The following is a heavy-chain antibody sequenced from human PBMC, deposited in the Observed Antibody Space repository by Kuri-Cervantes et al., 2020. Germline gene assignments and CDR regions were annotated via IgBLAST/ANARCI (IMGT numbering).Heavy chain of an antibody. Sequence: SQTLSLTCAVYSGSFSGSYWSWIRQPPGKGLEWIGEINHSGSTNYNPSLKSRVTISVDTSKNQFSLKLSSVTAADTAVYYCATRGQLEGYYFDYWGQGTLVTVSS. CDR3: ATRGQLEGYYFDY. V-gene: IGHV4-34*01. J-gene: IGHJ4*02. CDR1: SGSFSGSY. CDR2: INHSGST. D-gene: IGHD6-6*01.